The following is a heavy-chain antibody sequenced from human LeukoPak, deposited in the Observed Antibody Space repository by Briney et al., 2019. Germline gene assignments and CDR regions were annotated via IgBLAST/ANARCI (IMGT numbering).Heavy chain of an antibody. CDR3: ARVSPNSSGWDYYFDY. CDR1: GFTFSSYS. V-gene: IGHV3-21*01. D-gene: IGHD6-19*01. CDR2: ISSSSSYI. J-gene: IGHJ4*02. Sequence: GGPLRLSCAASGFTFSSYSMNWVRQAPGKGLEWVSSISSSSSYIYYADSVKGRFTISRDNAKNSLYLQMNSLRAEDTAVYYCARVSPNSSGWDYYFDYWGQGTLVTVSS.